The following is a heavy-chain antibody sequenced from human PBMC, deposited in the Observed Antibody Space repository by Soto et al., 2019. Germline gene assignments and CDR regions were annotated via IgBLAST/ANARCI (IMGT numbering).Heavy chain of an antibody. Sequence: QVQLVQSGAEVKKPGSSVKVSCKASGGTFSSYAISWVRQAPGQGLEWMGGIIPIFGTANHAQKFQGSVTNTADESKDTAYMGLNSLRSEDRAVYFCARDRGTATNWLDAWGQGTLVTVSS. CDR1: GGTFSSYA. CDR2: IIPIFGTA. CDR3: ARDRGTATNWLDA. J-gene: IGHJ5*02. V-gene: IGHV1-69*01. D-gene: IGHD4-17*01.